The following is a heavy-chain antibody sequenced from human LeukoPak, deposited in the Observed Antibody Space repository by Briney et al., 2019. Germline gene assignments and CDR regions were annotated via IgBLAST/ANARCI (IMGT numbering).Heavy chain of an antibody. J-gene: IGHJ4*02. Sequence: SETLSLTCTVSGDSISSGNYYWTWIRQPAGKGLEWIGRIYTSGSTNYNPSLKSRVTISVDTSKNQFSLKLSSVTAADTAVYYCARERIAAAGTGAFDYWGQGTLVTVSS. D-gene: IGHD6-13*01. V-gene: IGHV4-61*02. CDR3: ARERIAAAGTGAFDY. CDR2: IYTSGST. CDR1: GDSISSGNYY.